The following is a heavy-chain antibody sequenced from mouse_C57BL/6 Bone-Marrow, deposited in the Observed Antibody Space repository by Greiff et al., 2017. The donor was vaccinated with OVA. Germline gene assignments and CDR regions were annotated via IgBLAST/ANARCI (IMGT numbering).Heavy chain of an antibody. Sequence: QVQLQQPGAELVKPGASVKLSCKASGYTFTSYWMQWVNQRPGQGLEWIGEIDPSDSYTNYNQKFKGKATLTVDTSSSTAYMQLSSLTSEDSAVYYCARSGGYDAAYWGQGTLVTVSA. CDR2: IDPSDSYT. J-gene: IGHJ3*01. V-gene: IGHV1-50*01. CDR1: GYTFTSYW. D-gene: IGHD2-2*01. CDR3: ARSGGYDAAY.